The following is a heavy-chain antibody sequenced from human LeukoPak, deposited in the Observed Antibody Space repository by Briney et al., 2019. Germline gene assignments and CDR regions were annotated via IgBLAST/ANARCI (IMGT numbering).Heavy chain of an antibody. CDR3: TRDDFWSGYSYYFDY. J-gene: IGHJ4*02. V-gene: IGHV3-49*04. CDR1: GFTFSDYA. CDR2: IRSNTYGGTT. D-gene: IGHD3-3*01. Sequence: GGSLRLSCTSSGFTFSDYAMSWARQAPGKGLEWVGFIRSNTYGGTTEYAASVRGRFAISRDDSKSIAYLQMNSLKTEDTAVYYCTRDDFWSGYSYYFDYWGQGTLVTVSS.